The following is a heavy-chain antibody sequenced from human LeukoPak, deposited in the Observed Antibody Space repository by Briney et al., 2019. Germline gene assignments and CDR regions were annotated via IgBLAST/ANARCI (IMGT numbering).Heavy chain of an antibody. V-gene: IGHV3-30*02. J-gene: IGHJ4*02. Sequence: PGGSLRLSCAASGFTFSSYGMHWVRQAPGKGLEWVAFIRYDGSNKYYADSVKGRFTISRDNSKNTLYLQMNSLRAEDTAVYYCAKVKEYCSGGSCYLNYYFDYWGQGTLVTVSS. D-gene: IGHD2-15*01. CDR3: AKVKEYCSGGSCYLNYYFDY. CDR2: IRYDGSNK. CDR1: GFTFSSYG.